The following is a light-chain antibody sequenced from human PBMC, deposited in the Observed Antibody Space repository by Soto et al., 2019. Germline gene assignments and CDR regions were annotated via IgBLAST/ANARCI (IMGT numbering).Light chain of an antibody. V-gene: IGLV2-11*01. CDR2: DVN. Sequence: QSALTQPRSVSGSPGQSVTISCTETSSDVGGYNYVSWYQQHPGKAPKLMIYDVNKRPSGVPDRFSGSKSGNTASLTISGLQAEDEADYYCCSYAGSYTLVFGGGTKVTVL. CDR1: SSDVGGYNY. J-gene: IGLJ2*01. CDR3: CSYAGSYTLV.